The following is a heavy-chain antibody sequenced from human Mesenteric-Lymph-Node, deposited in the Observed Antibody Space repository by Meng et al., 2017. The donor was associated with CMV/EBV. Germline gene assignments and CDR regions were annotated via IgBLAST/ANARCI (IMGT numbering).Heavy chain of an antibody. D-gene: IGHD3-22*01. CDR1: GFIVSSNY. CDR3: AKDLFYDGSGYYLGN. J-gene: IGHJ4*02. V-gene: IGHV3-53*01. Sequence: GESLKISCAASGFIVSSNYMTWVRQPPGKGLEWVSVIYSAGSTYYADSVKGRFTISRDTSKNTLYLQMNGLSAEDSAIYYCAKDLFYDGSGYYLGNWGQGALVTVSS. CDR2: IYSAGST.